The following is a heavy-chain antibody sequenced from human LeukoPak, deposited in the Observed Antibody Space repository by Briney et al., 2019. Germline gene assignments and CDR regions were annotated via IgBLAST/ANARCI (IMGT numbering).Heavy chain of an antibody. D-gene: IGHD3-16*02. V-gene: IGHV4-4*02. CDR1: LDSTTSNF. J-gene: IGHJ4*02. Sequence: ASETLSLTCTVSLDSTTSNFWSWVRQPPGKGLEWIGEIHRSGGTNYNPSLQRRVTISIDRPKNQIALELSSVTAADTAVYYCAREIIGGFNPGAYWGQGTLVTVSS. CDR2: IHRSGGT. CDR3: AREIIGGFNPGAY.